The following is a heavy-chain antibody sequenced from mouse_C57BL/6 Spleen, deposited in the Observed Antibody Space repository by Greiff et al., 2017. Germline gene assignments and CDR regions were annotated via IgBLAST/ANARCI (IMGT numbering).Heavy chain of an antibody. J-gene: IGHJ4*01. CDR3: ARGVDGYDRYAMDY. Sequence: QVQLQQPGAELVRPGTSVKLSCKASGYTFTSYWMHWVKQRPGQGLEWIGVIDPSDSYTNYNQKFKGKATLTVDTSSSTAYMQLSSLTSEDSAVYDCARGVDGYDRYAMDYWGQGTSVTVSS. D-gene: IGHD2-2*01. CDR1: GYTFTSYW. V-gene: IGHV1-59*01. CDR2: IDPSDSYT.